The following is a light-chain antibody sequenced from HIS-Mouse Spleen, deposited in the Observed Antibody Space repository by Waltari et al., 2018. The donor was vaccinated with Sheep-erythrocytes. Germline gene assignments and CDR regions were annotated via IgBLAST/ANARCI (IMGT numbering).Light chain of an antibody. CDR2: QDS. V-gene: IGLV3-1*01. J-gene: IGLJ2*01. Sequence: SYELTQPPSVSVSPGQTASITCSGYKLGDKYACWYQQEPGQSPVLVIYQDSKRPSGIPERFSGSNSENTATLTISGTQAMDEADYYCQAWDSSHVVFGGGTKLTVL. CDR3: QAWDSSHVV. CDR1: KLGDKY.